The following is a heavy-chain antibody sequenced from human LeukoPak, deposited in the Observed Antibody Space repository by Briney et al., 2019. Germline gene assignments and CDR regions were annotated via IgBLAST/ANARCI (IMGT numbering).Heavy chain of an antibody. CDR1: GFTFSSYG. CDR3: AREMTTVTTRDQYNWFDP. CDR2: IWYDGSNK. V-gene: IGHV3-33*01. J-gene: IGHJ5*02. D-gene: IGHD4-11*01. Sequence: GGSLRLSCAASGFTFSSYGMHWVRQAPGKGLEWVAVIWYDGSNKYYADSVKGRFTISRDNSKNTLYLQMNSLRAEDTAVYYCAREMTTVTTRDQYNWFDPWGQGTLVTVSS.